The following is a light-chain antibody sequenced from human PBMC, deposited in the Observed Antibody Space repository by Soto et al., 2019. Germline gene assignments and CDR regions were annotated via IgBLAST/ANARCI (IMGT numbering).Light chain of an antibody. CDR1: QGIITY. CDR2: GSS. V-gene: IGKV1-9*01. J-gene: IGKJ4*01. CDR3: QQTRSYPST. Sequence: IQLTQPPSSLSASVGDSVTITCRASQGIITYLAWYQQKPGKAPNLLIYGSSTLQSGVPLRFSGSGSGTDFTLTITSLQAEDFATYYCQQTRSYPSTFGGGTKVDIK.